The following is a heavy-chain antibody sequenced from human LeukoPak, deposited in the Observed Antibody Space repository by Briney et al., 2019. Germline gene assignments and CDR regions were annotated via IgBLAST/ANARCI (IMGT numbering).Heavy chain of an antibody. D-gene: IGHD6-13*01. CDR1: GYTFTTYD. Sequence: ASVKVSCKASGYTFTTYDISWVRQATGQGLEWMGWMNPDNGGTGYAQRVQGRVTMTRDTSISTAYMELSSLRSEDTAVYYCARGLGDYNSNWFPVSGYWGQGTLVTVSS. V-gene: IGHV1-8*01. J-gene: IGHJ4*02. CDR2: MNPDNGGT. CDR3: ARGLGDYNSNWFPVSGY.